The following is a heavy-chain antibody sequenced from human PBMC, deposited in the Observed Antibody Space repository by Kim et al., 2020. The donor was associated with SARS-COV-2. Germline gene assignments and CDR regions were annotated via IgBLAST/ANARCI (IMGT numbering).Heavy chain of an antibody. D-gene: IGHD6-19*01. CDR3: ARGGSGYSSTPWGGMDV. J-gene: IGHJ6*02. Sequence: GGSLRLSCAASGFTVSSNYMSWVRQAPGKGLEWVSVIYSGGSTYYADSVKGRFTISRHNSKNTLYLQMNSLRAEDTAVYYCARGGSGYSSTPWGGMDVWGQGTTVTVSS. CDR2: IYSGGST. CDR1: GFTVSSNY. V-gene: IGHV3-53*04.